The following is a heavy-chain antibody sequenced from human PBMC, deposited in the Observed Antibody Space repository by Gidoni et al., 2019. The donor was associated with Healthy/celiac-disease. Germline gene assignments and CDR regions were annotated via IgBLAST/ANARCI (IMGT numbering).Heavy chain of an antibody. CDR2: ISGSGGST. Sequence: EVQLLESGGGLVQPGGSLRLSCAASGFTFSSYAMSWVRQAPGKGLEWVSAISGSGGSTYYADSVKGRFTISRDNSKNTLYLKMNSLRAEDTAVYYCAKGNEIPDYSNYFYIAIENAFDIWGQGTMVTVSS. D-gene: IGHD4-4*01. CDR3: AKGNEIPDYSNYFYIAIENAFDI. V-gene: IGHV3-23*01. CDR1: GFTFSSYA. J-gene: IGHJ3*02.